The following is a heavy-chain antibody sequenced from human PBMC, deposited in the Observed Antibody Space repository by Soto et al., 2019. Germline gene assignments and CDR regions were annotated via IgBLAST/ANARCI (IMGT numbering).Heavy chain of an antibody. J-gene: IGHJ4*02. CDR1: GFTLSDYY. CDR3: SRGIHNNYGVTPAY. D-gene: IGHD2-8*01. V-gene: IGHV3-11*05. Sequence: QVQLVESGGGVVKPGGSLRLSCAASGFTLSDYYMSWIRQAPGRGLEWVSYISGSSSDTHYADSVKGRFTISRDNAKNSLYLQMNSLRAEDSAVYYCSRGIHNNYGVTPAYCGQGTLVTVSS. CDR2: ISGSSSDT.